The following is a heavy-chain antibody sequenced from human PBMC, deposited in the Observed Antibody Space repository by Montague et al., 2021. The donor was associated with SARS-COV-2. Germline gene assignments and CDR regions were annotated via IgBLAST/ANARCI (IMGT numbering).Heavy chain of an antibody. V-gene: IGHV3-23*01. CDR2: ISGGGSTT. CDR3: AKEDSGGFYPDY. Sequence: SLRLSFAASGFTFNNFAMTWVRQAPGKGLEWVSAISGGGSTTHYADSVKGRFTISRDNSENTLYLQMSSLRAEDTAIYYCAKEDSGGFYPDYRGQGTLVTVSS. CDR1: GFTFNNFA. D-gene: IGHD3-22*01. J-gene: IGHJ4*02.